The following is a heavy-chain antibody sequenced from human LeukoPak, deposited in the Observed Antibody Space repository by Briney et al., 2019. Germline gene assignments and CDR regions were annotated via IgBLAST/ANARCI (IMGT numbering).Heavy chain of an antibody. CDR2: ISGSGGST. V-gene: IGHV3-23*01. Sequence: GGTLRLSCAASGFTFSSYAMSWVRQAPGKGLEWVSAISGSGGSTYYADSVKGRFTISRDNSKNTLYLQMNSLRAEDTAVYYCAKAGIAAAGTGWFDPWGQGTLVTVSS. CDR3: AKAGIAAAGTGWFDP. J-gene: IGHJ5*02. D-gene: IGHD6-13*01. CDR1: GFTFSSYA.